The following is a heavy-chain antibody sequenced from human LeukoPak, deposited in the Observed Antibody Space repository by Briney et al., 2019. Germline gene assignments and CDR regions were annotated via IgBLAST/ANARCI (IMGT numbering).Heavy chain of an antibody. CDR1: GGSISSSSYY. Sequence: SETLSLTCTVSGGSISSSSYYWGWIRQPPGKGLEWIGSIYYSGSTNYNPSLKSRVTISVDTSKNQFSLKLSSVTAADTAVYYCASVRWDYDYWGQGTLVTVSS. V-gene: IGHV4-39*01. CDR3: ASVRWDYDY. CDR2: IYYSGST. D-gene: IGHD3-10*01. J-gene: IGHJ4*02.